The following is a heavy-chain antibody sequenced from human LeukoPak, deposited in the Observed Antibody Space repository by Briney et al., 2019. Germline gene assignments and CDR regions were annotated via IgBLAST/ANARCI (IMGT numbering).Heavy chain of an antibody. CDR1: GFTFSRYW. Sequence: PGGSLRLSCATSGFTFSRYWMSWVRQAPGKGLEWVANIKQDGSEKNYVGSVRGRFTISRDNAKNTLYLQMNSLRAEDTAVYYCAKEDDYGSGSYYWGQGTLVTVSS. CDR2: IKQDGSEK. J-gene: IGHJ4*02. CDR3: AKEDDYGSGSYY. D-gene: IGHD3-10*01. V-gene: IGHV3-7*01.